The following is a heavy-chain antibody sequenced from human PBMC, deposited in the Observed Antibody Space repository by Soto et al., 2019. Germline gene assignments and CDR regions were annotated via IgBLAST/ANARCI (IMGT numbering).Heavy chain of an antibody. D-gene: IGHD2-8*02. Sequence: GASVKVSCKASGYTFTSYYIHWVRQAPGQGLEWMGITNPSGGSTTYAQRFQGRVTMTRDTSTSTVYMELSSLRSEDTAVYYCARDIVLAPDARGSYYHGMDVWGQGTPVTVSS. CDR2: TNPSGGST. CDR1: GYTFTSYY. CDR3: ARDIVLAPDARGSYYHGMDV. V-gene: IGHV1-46*01. J-gene: IGHJ6*02.